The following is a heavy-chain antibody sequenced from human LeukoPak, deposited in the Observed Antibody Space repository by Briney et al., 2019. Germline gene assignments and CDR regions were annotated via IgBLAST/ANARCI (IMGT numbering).Heavy chain of an antibody. CDR3: AREVDYGGNPYPLDY. J-gene: IGHJ4*02. Sequence: GGSLRLSCAAPGFTFSSYWMHWVRQAPGKGLVWVSRINSDGSSTSYADSVKGRFTISRDNAKNSLYLQMNSLRAEDTAVYYCAREVDYGGNPYPLDYWGQGTLVTVSS. V-gene: IGHV3-74*01. D-gene: IGHD4-23*01. CDR2: INSDGSST. CDR1: GFTFSSYW.